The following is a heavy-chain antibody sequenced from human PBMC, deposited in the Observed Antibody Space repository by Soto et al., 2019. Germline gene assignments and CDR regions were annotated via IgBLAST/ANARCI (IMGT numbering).Heavy chain of an antibody. CDR2: IKEDGTDK. Sequence: DVQLVESGGGLVQPGGSLRLSCAASGFTFSTHWMSWVRQAPGKGLEWVANIKEDGTDKHYVDSVKGRFTISRDNAKNSLFLQMNSLRVEDTAVYYCARGSNWFDPRGQGSLVIVSS. V-gene: IGHV3-7*03. CDR3: ARGSNWFDP. J-gene: IGHJ5*02. CDR1: GFTFSTHW.